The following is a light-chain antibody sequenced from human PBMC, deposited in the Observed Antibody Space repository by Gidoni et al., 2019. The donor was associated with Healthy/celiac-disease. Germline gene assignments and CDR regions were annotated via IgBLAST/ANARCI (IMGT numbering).Light chain of an antibody. CDR1: QSVSSN. Sequence: EIVMTQSPATLSVSPGERATLSCRASQSVSSNLAWYQQKPAQAPRLLIYGASTRATGIPARCSGSGSGTEFTLTISSLQSEDFAVYYCQQYNNWPPITFGPGTKVDIK. V-gene: IGKV3-15*01. J-gene: IGKJ3*01. CDR3: QQYNNWPPIT. CDR2: GAS.